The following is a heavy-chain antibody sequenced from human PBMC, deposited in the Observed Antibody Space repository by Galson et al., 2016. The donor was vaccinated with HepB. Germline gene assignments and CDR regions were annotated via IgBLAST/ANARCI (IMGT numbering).Heavy chain of an antibody. D-gene: IGHD1-26*01. CDR2: GHSSGSS. CDR1: GGSITTYD. V-gene: IGHV4-59*01. Sequence: SETLSLTCTVSGGSITTYDWSWIQQPPGKGLEYLGYGHSSGSSNYNPSLRSRVTISVDTSKSQFSLKLSSVTAADTAVYYCASGTYSHAFNLWGQGTLVTVSS. CDR3: ASGTYSHAFNL. J-gene: IGHJ3*01.